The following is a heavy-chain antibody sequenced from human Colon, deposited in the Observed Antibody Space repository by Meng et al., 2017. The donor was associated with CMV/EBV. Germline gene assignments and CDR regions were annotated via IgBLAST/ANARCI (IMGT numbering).Heavy chain of an antibody. CDR2: MDPTTGRT. J-gene: IGHJ4*02. Sequence: QVRLGQAGAEVRMPGASVKVSCKASGYSFTGYYIHWVRQAPGQGLEWMGWMDPTTGRTDYAQKFQGTVTMTRDTSISTAYLELSRLTSDDTAVYYCASHSSYVWGSHYWGQGTLVTVSS. CDR3: ASHSSYVWGSHY. V-gene: IGHV1-2*02. CDR1: GYSFTGYY. D-gene: IGHD3-16*01.